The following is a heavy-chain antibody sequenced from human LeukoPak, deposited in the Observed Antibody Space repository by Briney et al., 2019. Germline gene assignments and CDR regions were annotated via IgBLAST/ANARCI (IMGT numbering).Heavy chain of an antibody. Sequence: ASVKVSRKASGYTFTSYGISWVRQAPGQGLEWMGWISAYNGNTNYAQKLQGRVTMTTDTSTSTAYMELRSLRSDDTAVYYCATAYCSSTSCYGGAFDIWGQGTMVTVSS. CDR3: ATAYCSSTSCYGGAFDI. CDR2: ISAYNGNT. CDR1: GYTFTSYG. V-gene: IGHV1-18*01. J-gene: IGHJ3*02. D-gene: IGHD2-2*01.